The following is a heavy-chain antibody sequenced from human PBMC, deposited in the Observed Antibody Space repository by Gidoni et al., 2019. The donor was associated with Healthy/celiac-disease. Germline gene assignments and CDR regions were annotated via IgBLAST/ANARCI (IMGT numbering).Heavy chain of an antibody. J-gene: IGHJ3*02. CDR1: GGSISSYY. D-gene: IGHD5-18*01. CDR3: ARDQGIGYSYVSPFDI. Sequence: QMQLQESGPGLVKPSETLSLTCTDSGGSISSYYWSWSRPPTGKGLEWIGSIYYCGITNYNHSLKSPVTISVYTSKNQFSLMLSSLTAADTAVYYCARDQGIGYSYVSPFDIWGQGTMVTFSS. CDR2: IYYCGIT. V-gene: IGHV4-59*01.